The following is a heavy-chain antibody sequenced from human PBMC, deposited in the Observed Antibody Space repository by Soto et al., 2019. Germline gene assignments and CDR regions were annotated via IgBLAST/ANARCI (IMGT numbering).Heavy chain of an antibody. D-gene: IGHD1-26*01. CDR1: GGSISSSSYY. V-gene: IGHV4-39*01. J-gene: IGHJ4*02. CDR2: IYYSGST. CDR3: ARGHRGATTFDY. Sequence: SETLSLTCTVSGGSISSSSYYRGWIRQPPGKGLEWIGSIYYSGSTYYNPSLKSRVTISVDTSKNQFSLKLSSVTAADTAVYYCARGHRGATTFDYWGQGTLVTVSS.